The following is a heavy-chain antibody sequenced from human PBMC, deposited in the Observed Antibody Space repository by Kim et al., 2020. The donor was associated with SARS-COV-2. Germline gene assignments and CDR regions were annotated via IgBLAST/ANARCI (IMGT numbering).Heavy chain of an antibody. CDR2: INHSGST. V-gene: IGHV4-34*01. J-gene: IGHJ4*02. D-gene: IGHD2-2*02. CDR1: GGSFSGYY. Sequence: SETLSLTCAVYGGSFSGYYWSWIRQPPGKGLEWIGEINHSGSTNYNPSLKSRVTISVDTSKNQFSLKLSSVTAADTAVYYCARFNGYTLLSDYFDYWGQGTLVTVSS. CDR3: ARFNGYTLLSDYFDY.